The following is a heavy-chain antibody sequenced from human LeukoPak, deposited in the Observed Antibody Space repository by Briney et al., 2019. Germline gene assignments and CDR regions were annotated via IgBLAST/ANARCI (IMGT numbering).Heavy chain of an antibody. CDR3: ARDTADIVATIFDY. CDR2: IIPILGIA. J-gene: IGHJ4*02. CDR1: GGTFSSYA. V-gene: IGHV1-69*04. Sequence: SVKVSYKASGGTFSSYAISWVRQAPGQGLEWMGRIIPILGIANYAQKFQGRVTITADKSTSTAYMELSSLRSEDTAVYYCARDTADIVATIFDYWGQGTLVTVSS. D-gene: IGHD5-12*01.